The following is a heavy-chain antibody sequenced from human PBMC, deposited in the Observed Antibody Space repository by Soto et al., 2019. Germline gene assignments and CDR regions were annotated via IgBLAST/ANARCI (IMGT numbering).Heavy chain of an antibody. CDR3: TIVSSTVATDF. CDR1: GFTFSNAW. Sequence: GGSLRLSCAASGFTFSNAWMSWVRQAPGKGLEWVGRIKSKTDGGTTNYAAPVKVRFTISRDDSKNTLYLQMTSLKTEDTSWYYCTIVSSTVATDFWGQGTLVTVSS. J-gene: IGHJ4*03. D-gene: IGHD1-7*01. V-gene: IGHV3-15*01. CDR2: IKSKTDGGTT.